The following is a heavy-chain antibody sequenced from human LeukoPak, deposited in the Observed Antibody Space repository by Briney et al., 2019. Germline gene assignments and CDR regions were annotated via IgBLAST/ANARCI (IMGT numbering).Heavy chain of an antibody. D-gene: IGHD4-17*01. CDR1: GFTFSSNW. J-gene: IGHJ4*02. CDR2: INRDGSTT. CDR3: AMDAAVKDS. Sequence: PGGSLRLSCAASGFTFSSNWMHWVRQAPGKGLVWVSHINRDGSTTYYADSVKGRFTISRDNAKNTLYLQMNSLRAEDTAVYYCAMDAAVKDSWGQGTLVTVPS. V-gene: IGHV3-74*01.